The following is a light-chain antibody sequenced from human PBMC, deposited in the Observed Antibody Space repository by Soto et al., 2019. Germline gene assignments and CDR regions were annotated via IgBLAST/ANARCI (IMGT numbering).Light chain of an antibody. CDR3: LLYYSGGRV. Sequence: QTVVTQEPSLTVSPGGTVTLTCASSTGAVTSDNYPNWFQQRPGQAPRALVYSTSIKHSWTPARFSGSLLGDKAVLTLSGVQPEDEADYYCLLYYSGGRVFGGGTKVTVL. CDR1: TGAVTSDNY. J-gene: IGLJ3*02. V-gene: IGLV7-43*01. CDR2: STS.